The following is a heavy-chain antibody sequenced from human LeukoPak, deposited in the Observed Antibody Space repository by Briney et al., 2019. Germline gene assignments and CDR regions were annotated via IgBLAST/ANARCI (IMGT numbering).Heavy chain of an antibody. D-gene: IGHD6-19*01. V-gene: IGHV3-66*01. J-gene: IGHJ4*02. Sequence: GGSLRLSCAASGFTFSGYSMNWVRQAPGKGLEWVSVIYAGGSTYYADSVKGRFTISRDNSKNTLYLQMNSLRAEDTAVYYCARASRWLAFDYWGQGTLVTVSS. CDR1: GFTFSGYS. CDR3: ARASRWLAFDY. CDR2: IYAGGST.